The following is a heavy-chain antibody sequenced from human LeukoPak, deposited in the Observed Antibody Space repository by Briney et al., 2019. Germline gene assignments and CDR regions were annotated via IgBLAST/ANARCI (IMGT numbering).Heavy chain of an antibody. CDR3: TVNYYGSGSYYRDDY. CDR2: MNPNSGNT. J-gene: IGHJ4*02. V-gene: IGHV1-8*03. Sequence: GASVKVYCKASGYTFTSYDINWVRQATGQGLEWMGWMNPNSGNTGYAQKFQGRVTITRNTSISTAYMELSSLRSEDTAVYYCTVNYYGSGSYYRDDYWGQGTLVTVSS. D-gene: IGHD3-10*01. CDR1: GYTFTSYD.